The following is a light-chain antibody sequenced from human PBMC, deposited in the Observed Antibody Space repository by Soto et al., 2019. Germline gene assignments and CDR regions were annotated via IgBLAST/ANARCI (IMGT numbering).Light chain of an antibody. V-gene: IGLV8-61*01. Sequence: QTVVTQESSFSVSPGGTVTLTCGLSSASVSTSYYPSWYQQTPGQAPRTLIYNTHTRSSGVPDRFSGSILGDKAALTITGAKADDGADSCCVLYMGSGISVFGGGTKLTVL. CDR3: VLYMGSGISV. J-gene: IGLJ3*02. CDR1: SASVSTSYY. CDR2: NTH.